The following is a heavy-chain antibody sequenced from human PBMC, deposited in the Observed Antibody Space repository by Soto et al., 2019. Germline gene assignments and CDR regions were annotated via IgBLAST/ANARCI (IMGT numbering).Heavy chain of an antibody. V-gene: IGHV3-21*01. CDR3: TRDASRDSSARGWFDP. Sequence: WGSLRLACATSGFTFRIFTMTWVRQAPGRGLAWVSTISSNSAYIYYTDALRGRFTISRDNAKNSLPLQMNSLRAEDTAVYYCTRDASRDSSARGWFDPWGPGTMVTVSS. CDR1: GFTFRIFT. D-gene: IGHD6-13*01. CDR2: ISSNSAYI. J-gene: IGHJ5*02.